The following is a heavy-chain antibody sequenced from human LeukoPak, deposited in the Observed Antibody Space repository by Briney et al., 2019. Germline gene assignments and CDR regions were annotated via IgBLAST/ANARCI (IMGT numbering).Heavy chain of an antibody. CDR1: GFTFSSYS. J-gene: IGHJ4*02. V-gene: IGHV3-23*01. CDR2: ISGSGGST. D-gene: IGHD6-19*01. Sequence: GGSLRLSCAASGFTFSSYSMNWVRQAPGKGLEWVSAISGSGGSTYYADSVKGRFTISRDNSKNTLYLQMNSLRAEDTAVYYCAKALGEQWPNYWGQGTLVTVSS. CDR3: AKALGEQWPNY.